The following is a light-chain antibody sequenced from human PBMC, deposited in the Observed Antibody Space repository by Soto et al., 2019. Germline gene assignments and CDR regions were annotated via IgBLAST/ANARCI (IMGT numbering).Light chain of an antibody. J-gene: IGKJ3*01. CDR2: GAS. CDR3: HHYGSSTFY. V-gene: IGKV3-20*01. Sequence: VVLTQSPATLSLSPGERATLSCRANQPVSANYLARYQQKPGQAPRLLIYGASSRDTGIPARFSGSGSGTDFTLTISRLESEDFAVFYFHHYGSSTFYIGPGNKVDIK. CDR1: QPVSANY.